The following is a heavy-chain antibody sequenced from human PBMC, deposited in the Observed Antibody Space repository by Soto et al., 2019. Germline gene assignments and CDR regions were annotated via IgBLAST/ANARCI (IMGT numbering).Heavy chain of an antibody. V-gene: IGHV3-23*01. Sequence: QPAESLSLSCAASGFTFSSYSMNWVRQPPGKGLEWVSTISAGGGSTYYADSVEGRFTISRDNSKNTLPQQMNSLRGEHRAVYYCAKPGLTGTAGRTHPWFDPWGQGTLVTVS. D-gene: IGHD1-7*01. J-gene: IGHJ5*02. CDR2: ISAGGGST. CDR3: AKPGLTGTAGRTHPWFDP. CDR1: GFTFSSYS.